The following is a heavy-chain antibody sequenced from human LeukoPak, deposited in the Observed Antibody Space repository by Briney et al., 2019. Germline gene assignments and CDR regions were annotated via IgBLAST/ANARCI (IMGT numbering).Heavy chain of an antibody. CDR3: ARDDRYGSGTLGKRFDP. CDR1: GFIFTRFG. CDR2: ITHGGQI. D-gene: IGHD3-10*01. Sequence: GGSLRLSCVASGFIFTRFGMNWVRQAAGKGLEWVSSITHGGQIYYADSVKGRFTISRDNTKNSVYLQMDNLRDDDTAVYFCARDDRYGSGTLGKRFDPWGQGTLVSVSS. V-gene: IGHV3-21*01. J-gene: IGHJ5*02.